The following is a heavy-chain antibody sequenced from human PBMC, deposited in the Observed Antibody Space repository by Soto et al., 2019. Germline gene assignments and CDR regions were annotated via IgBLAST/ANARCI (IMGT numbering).Heavy chain of an antibody. V-gene: IGHV3-23*01. D-gene: IGHD3-9*01. Sequence: GSLRLSCAASGFTFSRYAMSWVRQAPGKGLEWVSAISGSGGSTYYADSVKGRFTISRDNSKNTLYLQMNSLRAEDTAVYYCAKAEYYDILTGYNTRPFDYWGQGTLVTVSS. CDR3: AKAEYYDILTGYNTRPFDY. CDR1: GFTFSRYA. CDR2: ISGSGGST. J-gene: IGHJ4*02.